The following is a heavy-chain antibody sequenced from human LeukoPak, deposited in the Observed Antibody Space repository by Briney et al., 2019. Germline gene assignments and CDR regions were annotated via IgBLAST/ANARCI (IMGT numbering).Heavy chain of an antibody. D-gene: IGHD6-13*01. V-gene: IGHV6-1*01. CDR3: AREESSSSMLSWYFDL. J-gene: IGHJ2*01. Sequence: ASQTLSLTCAISGDSVSSNSAAWNWIRQSPSRGLEWLGRTYYRSKWYNDYAVSVKSRITINPDTSKNQFSLQLNSVTPEDTAVYYCAREESSSSMLSWYFDLWGRGTLVTVSS. CDR1: GDSVSSNSAA. CDR2: TYYRSKWYN.